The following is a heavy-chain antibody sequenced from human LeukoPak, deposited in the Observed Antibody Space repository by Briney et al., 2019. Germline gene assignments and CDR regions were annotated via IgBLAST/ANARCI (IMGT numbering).Heavy chain of an antibody. J-gene: IGHJ5*02. D-gene: IGHD3-16*02. CDR3: ARGPLVRLPSSFDP. Sequence: GASVKVSCKASGYTFTSYDINWVRQATGQGLEWMGWMNPNSGNTGSAQRFQGRVTMTRDTSRSTAYMELSSLTSEDTAVYYWARGPLVRLPSSFDPWGQGTLVTVSS. V-gene: IGHV1-8*01. CDR2: MNPNSGNT. CDR1: GYTFTSYD.